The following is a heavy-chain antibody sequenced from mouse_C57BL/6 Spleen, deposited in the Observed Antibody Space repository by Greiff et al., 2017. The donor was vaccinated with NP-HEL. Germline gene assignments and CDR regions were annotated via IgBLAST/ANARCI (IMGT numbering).Heavy chain of an antibody. CDR3: ARNYGSSYGFAY. Sequence: EVQLQESGPGLVKPSQSLSLTCSVTGYSITSGYYWNWIRQFPGNKLEWMGYISYDGSNNYNPSLKNRISITGDPSKNQFFLKLNSGTTEDTATYYCARNYGSSYGFAYWGQGTLVTVSA. CDR2: ISYDGSN. J-gene: IGHJ3*01. CDR1: GYSITSGYY. V-gene: IGHV3-6*01. D-gene: IGHD1-1*01.